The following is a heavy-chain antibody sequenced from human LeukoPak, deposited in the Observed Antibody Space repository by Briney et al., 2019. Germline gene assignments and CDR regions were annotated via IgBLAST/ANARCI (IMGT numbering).Heavy chain of an antibody. V-gene: IGHV3-30*03. CDR2: LSYDDGSNK. CDR3: ARIGDNWNDDGD. D-gene: IGHD1-1*01. CDR1: GFTFNTYG. Sequence: GGSLRLSCAASGFTFNTYGMNWVRQAPGKGLEWVAVLSYDDGSNKYYADSVKGRFTISRDNSKNTLYLQMNSLRAEDTAVYYCARIGDNWNDDGDWGQGTLVTVSS. J-gene: IGHJ4*02.